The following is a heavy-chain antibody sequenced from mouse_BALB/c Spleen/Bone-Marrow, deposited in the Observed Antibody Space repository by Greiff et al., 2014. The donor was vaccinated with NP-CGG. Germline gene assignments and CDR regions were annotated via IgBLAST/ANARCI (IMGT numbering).Heavy chain of an antibody. D-gene: IGHD2-1*01. CDR1: GISITTGNYR. CDR3: ARFYGNYFDY. J-gene: IGHJ2*01. Sequence: VQLKESGPGLVKPSQTVSLTCTVTGISITTGNYRWSWIRRFPGNKLEWIGYIYYSGTITYNPSLTSRTTITRDTSKNQFFLEMNSLTAEDTATYYCARFYGNYFDYWGQGTTLTVSS. CDR2: IYYSGTI. V-gene: IGHV3-5*02.